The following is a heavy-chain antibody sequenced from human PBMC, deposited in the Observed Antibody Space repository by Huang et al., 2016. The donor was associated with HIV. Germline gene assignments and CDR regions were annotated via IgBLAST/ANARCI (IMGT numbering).Heavy chain of an antibody. Sequence: VKLVESGGGVVQPGKALTLSCVASDFTFSDYGMHWFRQAPGKGLEWVAFMSHDYRNKYLTDSGKGRFSISRDNPKNTLFLQMNDLRPDDTAVYFCAKDSLRQYSNIFFFDSWGQGTLVTVSS. CDR1: DFTFSDYG. V-gene: IGHV3-30*18. J-gene: IGHJ4*02. D-gene: IGHD4-4*01. CDR2: MSHDYRNK. CDR3: AKDSLRQYSNIFFFDS.